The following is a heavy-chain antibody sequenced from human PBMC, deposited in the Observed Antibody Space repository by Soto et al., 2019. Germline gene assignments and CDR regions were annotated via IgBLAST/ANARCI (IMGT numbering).Heavy chain of an antibody. J-gene: IGHJ3*02. D-gene: IGHD3-10*01. V-gene: IGHV3-23*01. CDR3: AKAYGSGSFYKADGFDI. Sequence: PGGSLRLSCGASGFTLSNYAMNWVRQAPGKGLEWVSVISGSGDSTYYADSVKGRFTISRDNSKNTLYLQMNSLRAEDTAVYYCAKAYGSGSFYKADGFDIWGQGTVVTVSS. CDR2: ISGSGDST. CDR1: GFTLSNYA.